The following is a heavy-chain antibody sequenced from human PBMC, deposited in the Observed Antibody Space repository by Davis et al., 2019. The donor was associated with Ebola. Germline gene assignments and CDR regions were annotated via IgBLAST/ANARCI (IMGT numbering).Heavy chain of an antibody. CDR2: ISSSSSYI. CDR3: ARDLGAAAGTGLGY. D-gene: IGHD6-13*01. CDR1: GFTFSSYS. Sequence: GESLKISCAASGFTFSSYSMNWVRQAPGKGLEWVSSISSSSSYIYYADSVKGRFTISRDNAKNSLYLQMNSLRAEDTAVYYCARDLGAAAGTGLGYWGQGTLVTVSS. V-gene: IGHV3-21*01. J-gene: IGHJ4*02.